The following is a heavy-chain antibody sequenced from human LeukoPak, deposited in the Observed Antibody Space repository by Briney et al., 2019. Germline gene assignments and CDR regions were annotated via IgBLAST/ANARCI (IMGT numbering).Heavy chain of an antibody. V-gene: IGHV1-2*02. D-gene: IGHD3-22*01. J-gene: IGHJ4*02. CDR3: ARGFTYYYDSSGSDY. CDR2: INPNSGGT. CDR1: GYTFTGYY. Sequence: ASVKVSCKASGYTFTGYYMHWVRQAPGQGLEWMGWINPNSGGTHYAQKFQGRVTMTRDTSISTAYMELSRLRSDDTAVYYCARGFTYYYDSSGSDYWGQGTLVTVSS.